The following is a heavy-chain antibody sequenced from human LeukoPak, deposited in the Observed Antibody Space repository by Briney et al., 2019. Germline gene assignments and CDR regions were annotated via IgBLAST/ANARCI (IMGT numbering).Heavy chain of an antibody. D-gene: IGHD1-26*01. J-gene: IGHJ3*02. CDR3: ATELVGATFSDALDI. V-gene: IGHV1-24*01. CDR1: GYTLTELS. CDR2: FDPEDGET. Sequence: ASVTVSFKVSGYTLTELSMHWVRQAPGNGLEWMGGFDPEDGETIYAQKFRGRVTMTEDTSTDTAYMELSSLRSEETAVYYCATELVGATFSDALDIWGQGTMVTVSS.